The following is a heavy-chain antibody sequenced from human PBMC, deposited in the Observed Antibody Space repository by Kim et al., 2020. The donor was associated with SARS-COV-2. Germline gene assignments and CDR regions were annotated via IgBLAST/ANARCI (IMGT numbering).Heavy chain of an antibody. V-gene: IGHV3-9*01. CDR1: GFTFGDYA. J-gene: IGHJ4*02. D-gene: IGHD1-1*01. CDR2: ISWNSGSI. Sequence: GGSLRLSCAASGFTFGDYAMHWVRQAPGKGLEWVSGISWNSGSIGYADSVKGRFTISRDNAKNSLYPQMNSLRAEDTALYYCAKAHGAAGTEEGYYFDYWGQGTLVTVSS. CDR3: AKAHGAAGTEEGYYFDY.